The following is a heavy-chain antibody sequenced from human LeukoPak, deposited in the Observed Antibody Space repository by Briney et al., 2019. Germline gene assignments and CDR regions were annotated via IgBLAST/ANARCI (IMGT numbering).Heavy chain of an antibody. Sequence: GGSLRLSCAASGFTFSNYWMSWVRQAPEKGLEWVANIKEDGSVKQYVDSMKGRFTISRGNAKNSLYLQMNSLRAEDTAVYYCARDRDDGGFEYWGQGTLVTVSS. J-gene: IGHJ4*02. CDR3: ARDRDDGGFEY. D-gene: IGHD4-23*01. V-gene: IGHV3-7*01. CDR2: IKEDGSVK. CDR1: GFTFSNYW.